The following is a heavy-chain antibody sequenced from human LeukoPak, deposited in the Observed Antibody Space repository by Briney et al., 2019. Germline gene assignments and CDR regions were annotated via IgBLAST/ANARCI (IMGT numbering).Heavy chain of an antibody. Sequence: GGSLRLSCAASGFTFSSYCMSWVRQAPGKGLEWVANVKENGSEKYHVDSVKGRFTTSRDNAENSLYLQMNSLRGEDTAVYFCASTGYSSGWDYWGQGTLVTVSS. V-gene: IGHV3-7*01. D-gene: IGHD6-19*01. J-gene: IGHJ4*02. CDR3: ASTGYSSGWDY. CDR2: VKENGSEK. CDR1: GFTFSSYC.